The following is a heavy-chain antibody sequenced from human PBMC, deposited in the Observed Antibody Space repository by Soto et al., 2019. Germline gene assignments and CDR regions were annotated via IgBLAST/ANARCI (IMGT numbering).Heavy chain of an antibody. V-gene: IGHV1-24*01. CDR1: GYTLTELS. J-gene: IGHJ6*02. CDR3: AAGKADYGDYAGGYYYGMDV. Sequence: ASVKVSCKVSGYTLTELSMHWVRQAPGKGLEWMGGFDPEDGETIYAQKFQGRVTMTEDTSTDTAYMELSSLRSEDTAVYYCAAGKADYGDYAGGYYYGMDVWGQGTTVTVSS. CDR2: FDPEDGET. D-gene: IGHD4-17*01.